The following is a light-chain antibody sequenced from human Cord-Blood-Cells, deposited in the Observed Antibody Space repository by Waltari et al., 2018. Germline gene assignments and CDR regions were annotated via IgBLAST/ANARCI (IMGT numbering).Light chain of an antibody. CDR1: QSISSY. CDR3: QQSYSTPPT. CDR2: AAS. J-gene: IGKJ1*01. Sequence: DFQMTQSPSSLSASVGDRVTITCRARQSISSYLNWYQQKPGKAPKLLIYAASSLQSGVPSRFSGSGSGTDFTLTISSLQPEDFATYYCQQSYSTPPTFGQGTKVEIK. V-gene: IGKV1-39*01.